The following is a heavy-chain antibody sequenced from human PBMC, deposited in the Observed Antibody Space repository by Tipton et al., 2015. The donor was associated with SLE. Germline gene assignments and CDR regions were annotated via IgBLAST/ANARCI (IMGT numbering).Heavy chain of an antibody. CDR2: IRSKAYGGTT. D-gene: IGHD1-1*01. V-gene: IGHV3-49*03. CDR3: TRGERPHKLDYYYYGMDV. Sequence: SLRLSCTASGFTFGDYAMSWFRQAPGKGLEWVGFIRSKAYGGTTEYAASVKGRFTISRDDSKSIAYLQMNSLKTEDTAVYYCTRGERPHKLDYYYYGMDVWGQGTTVTVSS. CDR1: GFTFGDYA. J-gene: IGHJ6*02.